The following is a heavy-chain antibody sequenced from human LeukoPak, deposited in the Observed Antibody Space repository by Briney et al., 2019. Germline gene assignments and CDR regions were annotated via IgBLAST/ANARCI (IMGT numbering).Heavy chain of an antibody. CDR1: GFTFSSYW. V-gene: IGHV3-74*01. CDR3: ARDGVDTGITVFGVVRRYYYYMDV. D-gene: IGHD3-3*01. CDR2: INSDGSST. Sequence: GGSLRLSCAASGFTFSSYWMHWVRQAPGKGLVWVSRINSDGSSTSYADSVKGRFTISRDNAKNSLYLQMNSLRAEDTAVYYCARDGVDTGITVFGVVRRYYYYMDVWGKGSTVTVSS. J-gene: IGHJ6*03.